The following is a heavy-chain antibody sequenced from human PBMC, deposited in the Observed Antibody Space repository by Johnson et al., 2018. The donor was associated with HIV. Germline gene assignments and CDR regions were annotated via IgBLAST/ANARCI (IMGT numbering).Heavy chain of an antibody. V-gene: IGHV3-30*18. CDR3: AKSVVVVLVGDNDDAFDI. CDR2: ISHDERIE. CDR1: GFTFSSYS. Sequence: QVQLVESGGGVVQPARSLRLSCAASGFTFSSYSMHWVRQAPGKGLEWVAFISHDERIEHYADSVRGRFTISRDNSWNTLYLQMNNLTSEDTAVYYCAKSVVVVLVGDNDDAFDIWGQGTMVTVSS. J-gene: IGHJ3*02. D-gene: IGHD2-21*01.